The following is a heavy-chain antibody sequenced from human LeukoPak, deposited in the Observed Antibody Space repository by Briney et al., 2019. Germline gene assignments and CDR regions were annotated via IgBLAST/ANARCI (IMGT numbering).Heavy chain of an antibody. D-gene: IGHD3-22*01. CDR3: ARGHPHSSGYYY. CDR2: INHSGST. CDR1: GGSFSGYY. V-gene: IGHV4-34*01. Sequence: NPSETLSLTCAVYGGSFSGYYWSWIRQPPGKGLEWIGEINHSGSTNYNPSLKSRVTISVDTSKNQFSLKLSSVTAADTAVYYCARGHPHSSGYYYWGQGTLVTVSS. J-gene: IGHJ4*02.